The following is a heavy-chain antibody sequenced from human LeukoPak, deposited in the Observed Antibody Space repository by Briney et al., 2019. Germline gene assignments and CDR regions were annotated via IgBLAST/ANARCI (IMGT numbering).Heavy chain of an antibody. CDR3: AKMSNYYNSLGYYAFDI. V-gene: IGHV3-66*01. CDR2: IYSGGSA. Sequence: GGSLRLSCAASGFIVSRKYMSWVRQAPGKGLEWVSVIYSGGSADYADSVTGRFAISRDNSKNTLHLQMKSLRAEDTAVYYCAKMSNYYNSLGYYAFDIWGQGTMVTVSS. J-gene: IGHJ3*02. D-gene: IGHD3-22*01. CDR1: GFIVSRKY.